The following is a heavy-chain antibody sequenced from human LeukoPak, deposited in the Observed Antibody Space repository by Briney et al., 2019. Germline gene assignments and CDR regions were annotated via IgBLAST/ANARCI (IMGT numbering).Heavy chain of an antibody. V-gene: IGHV4-61*02. CDR1: GGSISSGSYY. CDR3: AREREIFCFAGMDV. D-gene: IGHD3-9*01. Sequence: SQTLSLTCTVSGGSISSGSYYWSWIRQPAGKGLEWIGRIYTSGSTNYNPSLKSRVTISVDTSKNQFSLKLSSVTAADTAVFYGAREREIFCFAGMDVGAKGPTVPVS. J-gene: IGHJ6*04. CDR2: IYTSGST.